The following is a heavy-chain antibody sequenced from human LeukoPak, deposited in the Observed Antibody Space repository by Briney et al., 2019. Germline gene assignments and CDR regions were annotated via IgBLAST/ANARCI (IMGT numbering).Heavy chain of an antibody. CDR2: IKEDESAK. D-gene: IGHD3-16*01. CDR3: ARAVDVADY. J-gene: IGHJ4*02. CDR1: GFIFTDHW. Sequence: GRSLRLSCVASGFIFTDHWMSWVRQAPGKGLDWVANIKEDESAKFYADSVRGRFTISRDNAKNSVYLEMNSLRVEDTAVYYCARAVDVADYWGRGTLVTVSS. V-gene: IGHV3-7*01.